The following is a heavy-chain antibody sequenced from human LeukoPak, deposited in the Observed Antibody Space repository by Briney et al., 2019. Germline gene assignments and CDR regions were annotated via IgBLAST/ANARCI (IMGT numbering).Heavy chain of an antibody. Sequence: SVKVSCKASGGTFSSYAISWVRQAPGQGLEWMGGIIPIFGTANYAQKFQGRVTITADESTSTAYMELSSLRSEDTAVYYCASGDEPGSYQLPGDVAAFDIWGQGTMVTVSS. V-gene: IGHV1-69*13. J-gene: IGHJ3*02. CDR2: IIPIFGTA. D-gene: IGHD2-2*01. CDR1: GGTFSSYA. CDR3: ASGDEPGSYQLPGDVAAFDI.